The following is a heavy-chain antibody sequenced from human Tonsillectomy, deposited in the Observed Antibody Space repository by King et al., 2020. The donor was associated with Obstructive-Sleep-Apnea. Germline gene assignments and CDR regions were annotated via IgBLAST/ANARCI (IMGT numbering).Heavy chain of an antibody. CDR2: IIPSFGTA. J-gene: IGHJ4*02. Sequence: VQLVQSGAEVKKPGSSVKVSCKASGGTFSSYAISWVRQAPGQGLELMGGIIPSFGTANYAPKFQGRVTITADESTRQAYRELSSLRSEDTAVYYCARDRKRWLQFPFRGGFDYWGQGTLVTVSS. D-gene: IGHD5-24*01. CDR1: GGTFSSYA. V-gene: IGHV1-69*01. CDR3: ARDRKRWLQFPFRGGFDY.